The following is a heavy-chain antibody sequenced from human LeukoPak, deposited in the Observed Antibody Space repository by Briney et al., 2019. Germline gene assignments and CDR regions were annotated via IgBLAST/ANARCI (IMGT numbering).Heavy chain of an antibody. CDR3: ARTTNYDILTGSYEYYYYMDV. V-gene: IGHV1-18*01. Sequence: ASVKVSCKASGYTFTSYGISWVRQAPGQGLEWMGWISAYNGNTNYAQKLQGRVTMTTDTSTSTAYMELRSLRSDDTAVYYCARTTNYDILTGSYEYYYYMDVWGKGTTVTISS. D-gene: IGHD3-9*01. CDR2: ISAYNGNT. CDR1: GYTFTSYG. J-gene: IGHJ6*03.